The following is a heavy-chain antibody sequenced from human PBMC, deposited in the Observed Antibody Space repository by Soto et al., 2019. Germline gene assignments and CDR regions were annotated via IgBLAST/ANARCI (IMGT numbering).Heavy chain of an antibody. D-gene: IGHD3-9*01. Sequence: GESLKISCKGSGYSFTSYWISWVRQMPGKGLEWMGRIDPIDSYTNYSPSFQGHVTISADKSISTAYLQWSSLKASDTAMYYCARHRVRYFDWLSDYDYWGQGTLVTVSS. CDR1: GYSFTSYW. J-gene: IGHJ4*02. V-gene: IGHV5-10-1*01. CDR2: IDPIDSYT. CDR3: ARHRVRYFDWLSDYDY.